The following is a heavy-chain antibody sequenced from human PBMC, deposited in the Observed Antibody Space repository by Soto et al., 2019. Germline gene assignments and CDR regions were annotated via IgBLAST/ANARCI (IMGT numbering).Heavy chain of an antibody. J-gene: IGHJ4*02. Sequence: QVQLVQSGAEVKKPGASVKVSCKASGYTFTSYHISWVRQAPGQGLEWMGWISPYNGNTNYAQKLQGTVTMTTDTSTSQVYSELTGLRSDDTAVYYCARDLPPVDYWGQGTLVTGSS. CDR3: ARDLPPVDY. CDR1: GYTFTSYH. CDR2: ISPYNGNT. V-gene: IGHV1-18*01.